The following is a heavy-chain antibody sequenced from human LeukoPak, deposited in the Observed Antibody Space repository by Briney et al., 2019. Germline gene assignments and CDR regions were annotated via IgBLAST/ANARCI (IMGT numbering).Heavy chain of an antibody. CDR1: GFTFDDYA. Sequence: GGSLRLSCAASGFTFDDYAMHWVRQAPGKGLEWVSGISWNSGSIGYADSVKGRFTISRNNAKNSLYLQMNSLRAEDMALYYCAKGYCSSTSCPIDYWGQGTLVTVSS. V-gene: IGHV3-9*03. CDR2: ISWNSGSI. D-gene: IGHD2-2*01. J-gene: IGHJ4*02. CDR3: AKGYCSSTSCPIDY.